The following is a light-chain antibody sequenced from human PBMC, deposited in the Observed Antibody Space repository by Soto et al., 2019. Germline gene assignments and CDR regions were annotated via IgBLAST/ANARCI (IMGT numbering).Light chain of an antibody. CDR1: SSNIGSVGAT. CDR2: SNN. J-gene: IGLJ3*02. CDR3: APWDDGLSGWL. Sequence: QSALTQPPSASGTPGQRVSIACAGSSSNIGSVGATVTWYQQLPGTAPKLVIFSNNQRPSGVPDRFSGSKSGTSASLAISGLQSEDEAAYYCAPWDDGLSGWLFGGGTKLTVL. V-gene: IGLV1-44*01.